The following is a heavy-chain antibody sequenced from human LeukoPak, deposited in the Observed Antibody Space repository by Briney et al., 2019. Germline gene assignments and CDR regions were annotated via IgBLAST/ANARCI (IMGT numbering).Heavy chain of an antibody. CDR2: ISGGGGST. CDR3: AKDPWYSSGPYYYYYGMDV. V-gene: IGHV3-23*01. J-gene: IGHJ6*02. Sequence: PGGSLRLSCAASGFTFSSYAMSWVRQAPGKGLEWVSAISGGGGSTYYADSVKGRFTISRDNSKNTLYLQMNSLRAEDTAVYYCAKDPWYSSGPYYYYYGMDVWGQGTTVTVSS. CDR1: GFTFSSYA. D-gene: IGHD6-19*01.